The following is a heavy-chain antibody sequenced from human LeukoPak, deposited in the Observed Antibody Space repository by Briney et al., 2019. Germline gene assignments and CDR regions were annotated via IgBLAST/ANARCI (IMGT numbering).Heavy chain of an antibody. V-gene: IGHV4-34*01. CDR2: INHSGST. D-gene: IGHD6-19*01. CDR1: GRSFSGYY. CDR3: ARGRYSSGPFDY. J-gene: IGHJ4*02. Sequence: SETLSLTCAVYGRSFSGYYWSWIRQPPGKVLELIGEINHSGSTNYNPSLKSRVTISVDTSKNQFSLKLSSVTAADSAVYYCARGRYSSGPFDYWGQGTLVTVSS.